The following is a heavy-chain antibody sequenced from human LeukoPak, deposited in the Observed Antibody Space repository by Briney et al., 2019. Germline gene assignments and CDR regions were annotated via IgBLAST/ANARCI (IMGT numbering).Heavy chain of an antibody. J-gene: IGHJ6*03. CDR1: GFTFSSYW. CDR2: IQQDGSEK. D-gene: IGHD3-10*01. V-gene: IGHV3-7*01. Sequence: GGSLRLSCAASGFTFSSYWMSWVRQAPGKGLEWMANIQQDGSEKYYVDSVKGRFTISRDNAKNSLYLQMNSLRAEDTAVYYCARARTYYYGSGTYRRNYYMDVWGKGTTVTISS. CDR3: ARARTYYYGSGTYRRNYYMDV.